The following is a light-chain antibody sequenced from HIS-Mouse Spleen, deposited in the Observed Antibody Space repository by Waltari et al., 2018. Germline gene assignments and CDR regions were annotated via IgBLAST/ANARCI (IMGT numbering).Light chain of an antibody. CDR2: KDS. V-gene: IGLV3-25*03. CDR3: QSADSSGTYV. Sequence: SYELTQPPSVSVSPGQTARITCSGDALPKQYAYWYQQKPGQAPVLVIYKDSERPSGIPERYSGASSGRKFTLTSSGVQAEDEADYYCQSADSSGTYVFGTGTKVTVL. CDR1: ALPKQY. J-gene: IGLJ1*01.